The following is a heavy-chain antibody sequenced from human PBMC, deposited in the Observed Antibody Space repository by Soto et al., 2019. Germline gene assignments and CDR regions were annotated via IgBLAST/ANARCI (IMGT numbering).Heavy chain of an antibody. D-gene: IGHD3-22*01. Sequence: GGSLRLSCAASGFRFSDYAMTWVRQAPGKGLEWVSVIGGSGNHIYYADSVEGRFTVSRDDSKNTLYLTLDSLRVEDTAVYYCARPSEKISLGYSNYYYGMDVWGQGTTVTVSS. V-gene: IGHV3-23*01. CDR1: GFRFSDYA. J-gene: IGHJ6*02. CDR3: ARPSEKISLGYSNYYYGMDV. CDR2: IGGSGNHI.